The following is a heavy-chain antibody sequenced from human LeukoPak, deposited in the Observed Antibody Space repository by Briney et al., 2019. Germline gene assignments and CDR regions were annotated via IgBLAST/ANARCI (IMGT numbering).Heavy chain of an antibody. V-gene: IGHV3-21*01. CDR1: GFTFSSYS. CDR3: ARDFSGSYY. D-gene: IGHD1-26*01. Sequence: GGSLRLSCAASGFTFSSYSMTWVRQAPGKGLEGVASTSSSSSYIYYADSVKGRFTISRDNAKNSLYLQMNSLRAEDTAVYYCARDFSGSYYWGQGTLVTVSS. J-gene: IGHJ4*02. CDR2: TSSSSSYI.